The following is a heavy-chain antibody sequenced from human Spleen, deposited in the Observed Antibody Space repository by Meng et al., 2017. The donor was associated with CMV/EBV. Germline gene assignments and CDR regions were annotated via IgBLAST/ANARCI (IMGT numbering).Heavy chain of an antibody. J-gene: IGHJ6*02. CDR3: AKTEGSSSWSPYYYGMDV. D-gene: IGHD6-13*01. Sequence: GESLKISCAASGFTFSSYAMHWVRQAPGKGLEWVSGITWNGGNTDYADSVKGRFSISRDNAKNSLYLQMNSLRPEDTALYYCAKTEGSSSWSPYYYGMDVWGQGTTVTVSS. CDR2: ITWNGGNT. V-gene: IGHV3-20*04. CDR1: GFTFSSYA.